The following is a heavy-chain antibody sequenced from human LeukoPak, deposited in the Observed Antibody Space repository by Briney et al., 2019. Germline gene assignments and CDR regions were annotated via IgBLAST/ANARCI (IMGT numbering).Heavy chain of an antibody. D-gene: IGHD6-19*01. CDR2: IYTSGST. Sequence: SETLTLTCTASGGTISSYDWSWIRQPAGKGLEWIGRIYTSGSTNYNPSLKSRVTMSVDTAKNHFSLKLSSVTAADTAVYYCAIRLSYSSGYAYWGQGTLVTVSS. CDR1: GGTISSYD. CDR3: AIRLSYSSGYAY. J-gene: IGHJ4*02. V-gene: IGHV4-4*07.